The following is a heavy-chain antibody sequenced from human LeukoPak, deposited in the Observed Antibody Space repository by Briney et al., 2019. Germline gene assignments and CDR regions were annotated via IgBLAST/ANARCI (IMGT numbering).Heavy chain of an antibody. Sequence: SETLSLTCTVSGGSISSSSYYWGWIRQPPGKGLEWIGSIYYSGSTYYNPSLKSRVTISVDTSKNQFSLKLSSVTAADTAVYYCARQSTPLITIFGVVSIPYFDYWGQGTLSPSPQ. CDR2: IYYSGST. D-gene: IGHD3-3*01. V-gene: IGHV4-39*01. CDR1: GGSISSSSYY. CDR3: ARQSTPLITIFGVVSIPYFDY. J-gene: IGHJ4*02.